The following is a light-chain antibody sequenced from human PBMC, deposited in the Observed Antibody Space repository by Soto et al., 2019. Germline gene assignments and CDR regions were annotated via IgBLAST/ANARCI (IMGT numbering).Light chain of an antibody. CDR1: QGIKND. CDR2: AAS. Sequence: AIQMTQSPSSLSASVGDRVTITCRASQGIKNDVAWYQQKPGKAPKLLIYAASSLQSGVPPRFSGSGSGTDFTLTISSLQPEDFATYYCLQDYNSPYTLGQGTKLEIK. J-gene: IGKJ2*01. V-gene: IGKV1-6*01. CDR3: LQDYNSPYT.